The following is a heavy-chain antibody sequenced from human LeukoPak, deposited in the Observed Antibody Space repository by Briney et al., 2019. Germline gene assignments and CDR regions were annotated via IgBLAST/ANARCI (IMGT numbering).Heavy chain of an antibody. CDR1: GFTFSSYA. V-gene: IGHV3-49*04. CDR2: IRSKAYGGTT. Sequence: PGGSLRLSCAASGFTFSSYAMHWVRQAPGKRLEWVGFIRSKAYGGTTEYAASVKGRFTISRDDSKSIAYLQMNSLKTEDTAVYYCTTTGDWGQGTLVTVSS. J-gene: IGHJ4*02. CDR3: TTTGD.